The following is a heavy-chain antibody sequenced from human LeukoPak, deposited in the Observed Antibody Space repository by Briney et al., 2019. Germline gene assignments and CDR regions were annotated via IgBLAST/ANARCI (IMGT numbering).Heavy chain of an antibody. J-gene: IGHJ4*02. Sequence: GGSLRLSCAASGFTFSSTWMNWVRQGPGKGLEWVSRITSDGSSTIYADSVKGRFTISRDNAKSTVYLQMNNLRAEDTAIYYCAKAANYDILTGYYLDYWGQGTLVTVSS. D-gene: IGHD3-9*01. CDR2: ITSDGSST. V-gene: IGHV3-74*01. CDR3: AKAANYDILTGYYLDY. CDR1: GFTFSSTW.